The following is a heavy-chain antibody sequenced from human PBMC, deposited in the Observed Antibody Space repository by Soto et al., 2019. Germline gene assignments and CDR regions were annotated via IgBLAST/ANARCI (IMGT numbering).Heavy chain of an antibody. D-gene: IGHD6-19*01. CDR1: GGSIDYYY. Sequence: SETLSLTCTVSGGSIDYYYWTWIRQPPGKGLEWLGYVFYSGSTHYSPSLKSRVTISLDTSKKQFFLKLSSLTAADTAVYYCARGVDGQWADYRGQGTLVTVSS. CDR3: ARGVDGQWADY. CDR2: VFYSGST. J-gene: IGHJ4*02. V-gene: IGHV4-59*01.